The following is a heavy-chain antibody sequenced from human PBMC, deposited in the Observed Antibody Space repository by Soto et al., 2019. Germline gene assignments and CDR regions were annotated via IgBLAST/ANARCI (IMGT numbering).Heavy chain of an antibody. CDR1: GGTFSSYA. CDR2: IIPIFGTA. CDR3: ARDLAPNYYDSSGDGRWFDP. D-gene: IGHD3-22*01. V-gene: IGHV1-69*13. J-gene: IGHJ5*02. Sequence: GASVKVSCKASGGTFSSYAISWVRQAPGQGLEWMGGIIPIFGTANYAQKFQGRVTITADESTSTAYIELSSLRSEDTAVYYFARDLAPNYYDSSGDGRWFDPWGQGTLVTVSS.